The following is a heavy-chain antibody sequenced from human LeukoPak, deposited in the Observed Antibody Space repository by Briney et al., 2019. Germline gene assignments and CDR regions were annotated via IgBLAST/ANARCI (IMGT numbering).Heavy chain of an antibody. CDR3: ARDWPTMGDAFDI. D-gene: IGHD3-10*01. J-gene: IGHJ3*02. V-gene: IGHV1-46*03. CDR2: INPSGGST. Sequence: ASVKVSCKASGYTFTSYYMHWVRQAPGQGLEWMGIINPSGGSTSYAQKFQGRVTMTRDTSTSTVYMELSSLRSEDTAVYYCARDWPTMGDAFDIWAKGQWSPSLQ. CDR1: GYTFTSYY.